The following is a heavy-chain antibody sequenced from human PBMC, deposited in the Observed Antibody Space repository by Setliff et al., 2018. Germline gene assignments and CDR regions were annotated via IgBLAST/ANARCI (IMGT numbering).Heavy chain of an antibody. CDR1: GYTISSYL. D-gene: IGHD2-21*01. V-gene: IGHV7-4-1*01. J-gene: IGHJ3*01. CDR3: ARDLPTEYETIRDTFDV. Sequence: ASVKVSCKVSGYTISSYLLNWVRQAPGQGLEWMGWINTKTATPSYAQGFTGRFVFSLDTSASTAHLQIDSLTSEDTAVYYCARDLPTEYETIRDTFDVWGQGTKVTVSS. CDR2: INTKTATP.